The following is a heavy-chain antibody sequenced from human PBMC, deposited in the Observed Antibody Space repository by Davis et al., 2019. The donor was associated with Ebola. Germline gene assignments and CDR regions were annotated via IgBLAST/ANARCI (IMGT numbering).Heavy chain of an antibody. Sequence: MPSETLSLTCAVYGGSFSGYYWSWNRQPPGKGLEWIGEIYHSGSTNYNPSLKSRVTISVDKSKNQFSLKLSSVTAADTAVYYCASYNWNYGAFDYWGQGTLVTVSS. J-gene: IGHJ4*02. V-gene: IGHV4-34*01. CDR3: ASYNWNYGAFDY. D-gene: IGHD1-7*01. CDR2: IYHSGST. CDR1: GGSFSGYY.